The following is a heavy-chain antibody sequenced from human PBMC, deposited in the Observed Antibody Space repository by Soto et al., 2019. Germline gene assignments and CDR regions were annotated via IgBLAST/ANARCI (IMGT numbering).Heavy chain of an antibody. J-gene: IGHJ5*02. CDR3: ARGPGVYGSGSYYNENWFDP. CDR2: IYTSGST. D-gene: IGHD3-10*01. Sequence: PWETLSLTCTVSGGSISSYYWSWIRQPAGKGLEWIGRIYTSGSTNYNPSLKSRVTMSVDTSKNQFSLKLSSVTAADTAVYYCARGPGVYGSGSYYNENWFDPWGQGTLVTVSS. V-gene: IGHV4-4*07. CDR1: GGSISSYY.